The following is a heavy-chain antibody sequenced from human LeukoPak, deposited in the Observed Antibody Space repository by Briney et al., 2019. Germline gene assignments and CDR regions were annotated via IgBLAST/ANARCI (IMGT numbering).Heavy chain of an antibody. CDR2: ISGYNGDT. CDR1: GYPFTGYG. V-gene: IGHV1-18*01. CDR3: ARRPGYDRRLSSLDL. J-gene: IGHJ5*02. D-gene: IGHD5-12*01. Sequence: GASVKVSCKTFGYPFTGYGLSWVRQAPGQGLEWMAWISGYNGDTRYAQKFQGRVTLTTDTPTTTAYMELRSLTSDDTAIYYCARRPGYDRRLSSLDLGGQGTLVTVSA.